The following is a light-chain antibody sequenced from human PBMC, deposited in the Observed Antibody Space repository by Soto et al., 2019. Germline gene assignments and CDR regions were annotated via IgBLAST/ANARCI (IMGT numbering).Light chain of an antibody. CDR1: QGISSY. Sequence: DIQMTQSPSFLSASVGDRVTITCLASQGISSYLNWYQHKPGKAPKLLIYDASSLESGVPSRFSGSGSGTEFTLTISSLQPDDFATYYCQQYNSYPLTFGGGTKVDI. CDR3: QQYNSYPLT. V-gene: IGKV1-9*01. CDR2: DAS. J-gene: IGKJ4*01.